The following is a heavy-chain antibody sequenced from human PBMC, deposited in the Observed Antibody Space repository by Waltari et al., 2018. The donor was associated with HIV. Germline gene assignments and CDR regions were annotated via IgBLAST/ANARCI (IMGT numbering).Heavy chain of an antibody. CDR1: GYTFTSYG. Sequence: QVQLVQSGAEVKKPGASVKVSCKASGYTFTSYGTSWARLLPGQGPEWMGWISAYNGNTNYAQKLQGRVTMTTDTSTSTAYMELRSLRSDDTAVYYCARVPGRFVVVPAANFDYWGQGTLVTVSS. V-gene: IGHV1-18*01. D-gene: IGHD2-2*01. CDR3: ARVPGRFVVVPAANFDY. J-gene: IGHJ4*02. CDR2: ISAYNGNT.